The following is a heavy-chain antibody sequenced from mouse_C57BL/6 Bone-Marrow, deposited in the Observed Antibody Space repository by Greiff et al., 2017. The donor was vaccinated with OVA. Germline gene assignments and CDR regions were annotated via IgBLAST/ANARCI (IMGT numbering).Heavy chain of an antibody. J-gene: IGHJ2*01. D-gene: IGHD2-4*01. V-gene: IGHV1-26*01. CDR2: INPNNGGT. CDR1: GYTFTDYY. CDR3: ARQIYYDYDVGY. Sequence: EVQLQQSGPELVKPGASVKISCKASGYTFTDYYMNWVKQSHGKSLEWIGDINPNNGGTSYNQKFKGKATLTVDKSSSTAYMELRSLTSEDSAVYYCARQIYYDYDVGYWGQGTTLTVSS.